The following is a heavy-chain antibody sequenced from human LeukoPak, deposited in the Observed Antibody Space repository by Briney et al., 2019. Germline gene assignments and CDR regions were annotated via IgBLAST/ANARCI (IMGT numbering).Heavy chain of an antibody. D-gene: IGHD3-22*01. Sequence: GGSLRLSCAASGFTFSGYAMSWVRQAPGKGLEWVSAISGSGGSTYYADSVKGRFTISRDNSKNTLYLQMNSLRAEDTAVYYCAKDPQGVVITGVFDYWGQGTLVTVSS. CDR3: AKDPQGVVITGVFDY. V-gene: IGHV3-23*01. CDR2: ISGSGGST. J-gene: IGHJ4*02. CDR1: GFTFSGYA.